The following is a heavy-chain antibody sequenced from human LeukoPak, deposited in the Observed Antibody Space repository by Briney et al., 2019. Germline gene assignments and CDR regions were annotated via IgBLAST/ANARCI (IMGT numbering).Heavy chain of an antibody. CDR1: GGSISSYY. V-gene: IGHV4-4*07. D-gene: IGHD5-18*01. CDR3: ARGRAGRGYSYVIYYYYYMDV. CDR2: IYNTGTT. J-gene: IGHJ6*03. Sequence: PSETLSLTCTVSGGSISSYYWSWIRQPAGKGLEWIGRIYNTGTTNYNPSLKSRVTMSVDTSKNQFSLKLSFVTAADTAVYYCARGRAGRGYSYVIYYYYYMDVWGKGTTVTVSS.